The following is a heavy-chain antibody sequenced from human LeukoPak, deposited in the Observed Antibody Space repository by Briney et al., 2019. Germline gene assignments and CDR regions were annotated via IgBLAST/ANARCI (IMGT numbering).Heavy chain of an antibody. D-gene: IGHD3-16*01. CDR3: ARDPEGFGATYFDY. CDR1: GFTFSRYG. J-gene: IGHJ4*02. CDR2: ITSGGDYI. V-gene: IGHV3-21*01. Sequence: PGGSLRLSCAASGFTFSRYGMHWVRQAPGKGLEWVSSITSGGDYIYYADSVKGRFTISRDNAKNSFYLQMNSLRAEDTAVFYCARDPEGFGATYFDYWGQGTLVTVSS.